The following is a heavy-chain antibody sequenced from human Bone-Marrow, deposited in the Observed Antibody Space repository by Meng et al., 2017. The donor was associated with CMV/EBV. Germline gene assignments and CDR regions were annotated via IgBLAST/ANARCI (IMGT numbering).Heavy chain of an antibody. V-gene: IGHV3-23*01. CDR2: ISDAGYST. Sequence: ETLSLTCAASGFTFTSYAMSWVRQAPGKGLEWVSSISDAGYSTYYAASVKGRFTISRDNSKNTLYLQMNSLRAEDTAVYYCAKDASHMYYYDSSGYRGPYYFDYWGQGTRVTVSS. CDR3: AKDASHMYYYDSSGYRGPYYFDY. CDR1: GFTFTSYA. J-gene: IGHJ4*02. D-gene: IGHD3-22*01.